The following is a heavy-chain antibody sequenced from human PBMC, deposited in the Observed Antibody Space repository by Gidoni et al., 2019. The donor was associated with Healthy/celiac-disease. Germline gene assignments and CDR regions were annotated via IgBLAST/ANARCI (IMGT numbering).Heavy chain of an antibody. V-gene: IGHV3-9*01. CDR1: GFTFDDYA. CDR3: AKDFSTGQRVTFDAFDI. D-gene: IGHD1-1*01. CDR2: ISWNSGSI. Sequence: EVQLVESGGGLVQPGRSLRLYCAASGFTFDDYAMHWVRQAPGKGLEWVSGISWNSGSIGYADSVKGRFTISRDNAKNSLYLQMNSLRAEDTALYYCAKDFSTGQRVTFDAFDIWGQGTMVTVSS. J-gene: IGHJ3*02.